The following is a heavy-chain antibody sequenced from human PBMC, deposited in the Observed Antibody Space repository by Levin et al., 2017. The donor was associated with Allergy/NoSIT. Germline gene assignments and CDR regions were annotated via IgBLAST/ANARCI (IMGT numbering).Heavy chain of an antibody. V-gene: IGHV3-21*01. J-gene: IGHJ6*02. D-gene: IGHD2-2*01. Sequence: LSLTCAASGFTLSSYSMNWVRQAPGKGLEWVSSISSSSSYIYYADSVKGRFTISRDNAKNSLYLQMNSLRAEDTAVYYCARDRAEYCSTTSCYFMGDYYYYYGMDVWGQGTTVTVSS. CDR1: GFTLSSYS. CDR2: ISSSSSYI. CDR3: ARDRAEYCSTTSCYFMGDYYYYYGMDV.